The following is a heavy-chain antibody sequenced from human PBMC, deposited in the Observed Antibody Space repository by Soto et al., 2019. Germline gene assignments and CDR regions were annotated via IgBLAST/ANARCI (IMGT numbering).Heavy chain of an antibody. J-gene: IGHJ4*02. Sequence: QVQLVQSGPEVQKPGASVKVSCKTSGYISNNFGIPWVRQAPGLGPEWLGWFYSKTGTVNFAQKFEDRVTLTTDTSTTSAYMELTRLTFDLSAVDFCAREFVCEIDYWGQGTLVTVS. D-gene: IGHD3-16*01. CDR1: GYISNNFG. V-gene: IGHV1-18*01. CDR2: FYSKTGTV. CDR3: AREFVCEIDY.